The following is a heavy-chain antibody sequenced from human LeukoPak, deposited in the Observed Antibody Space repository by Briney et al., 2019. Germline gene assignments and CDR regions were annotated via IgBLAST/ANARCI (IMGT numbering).Heavy chain of an antibody. Sequence: SETLSLTCTVSGGSISGSTHHWGWIRQPPGKGLEWIGSIFHSGHTYYNPSLKSRVIISVDTSKNQFSLKLSSVTAADTAVYYCARLGWYKTPFDYWGQGTLVTVSS. V-gene: IGHV4-39*07. D-gene: IGHD6-19*01. CDR3: ARLGWYKTPFDY. CDR1: GGSISGSTHH. J-gene: IGHJ4*02. CDR2: IFHSGHT.